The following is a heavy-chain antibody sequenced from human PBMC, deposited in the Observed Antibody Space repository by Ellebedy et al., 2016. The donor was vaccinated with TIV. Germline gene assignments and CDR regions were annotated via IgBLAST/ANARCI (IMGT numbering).Heavy chain of an antibody. CDR2: INPNSGGT. D-gene: IGHD3-22*01. CDR3: ARGKEDSSGYYSDY. CDR1: GYTFTGYY. V-gene: IGHV1-2*02. Sequence: AASVKVSCKASGYTFTGYYMHWVRQAPGQGLEWMGWINPNSGGTNYAQKFQGRVTITRNTSISTAYMELSSLRSEDTAVYYCARGKEDSSGYYSDYWGQGTLVTVSS. J-gene: IGHJ4*02.